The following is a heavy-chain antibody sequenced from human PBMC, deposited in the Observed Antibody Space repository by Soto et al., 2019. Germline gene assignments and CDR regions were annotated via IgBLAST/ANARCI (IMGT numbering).Heavy chain of an antibody. Sequence: PSETLSLTCTVSGGSVSSGSYYWSWIRQPPGKGLEWIGYIYYSGSTNYNPSLKSRVTISVDTSKKQFSLKLSFVTAADTAVYYCAIFDCSSTSCSNTIHNWFDQWGQGPMVTVSS. D-gene: IGHD2-2*01. CDR2: IYYSGST. CDR1: GGSVSSGSYY. V-gene: IGHV4-61*01. J-gene: IGHJ5*02. CDR3: AIFDCSSTSCSNTIHNWFDQ.